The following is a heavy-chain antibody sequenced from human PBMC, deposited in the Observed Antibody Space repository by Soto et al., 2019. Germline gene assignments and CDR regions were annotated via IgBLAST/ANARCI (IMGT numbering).Heavy chain of an antibody. CDR2: IYYSGST. Sequence: SETLSLTCTVSGGSISSGGYYWSWIRQHPGKGLEWIGYIYYSGSTYYNPSLKSRVTISVDTSKNQFSLKLSSVTAADTAVYYCARLITMVRGVFYYFDYWGQGTLVTVSS. D-gene: IGHD3-10*01. CDR1: GGSISSGGYY. CDR3: ARLITMVRGVFYYFDY. V-gene: IGHV4-31*03. J-gene: IGHJ4*02.